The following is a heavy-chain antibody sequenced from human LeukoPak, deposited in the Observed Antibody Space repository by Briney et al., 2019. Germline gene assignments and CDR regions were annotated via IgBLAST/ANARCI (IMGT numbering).Heavy chain of an antibody. D-gene: IGHD3-22*01. CDR2: INPNSGGT. V-gene: IGHV1-2*02. CDR3: ARDPYDSSGYYPFDY. Sequence: ASVKLSCKASGYTFRQYSISWVRQAPGQGLEWMGWINPNSGGTNYAQKFQGRVTMTRDTSISTAYMELSRLRSDDTAVYYCARDPYDSSGYYPFDYWGQGTLVTVSS. CDR1: GYTFRQYS. J-gene: IGHJ4*02.